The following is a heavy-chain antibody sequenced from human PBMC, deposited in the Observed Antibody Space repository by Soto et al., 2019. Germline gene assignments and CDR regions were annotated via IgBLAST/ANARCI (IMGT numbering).Heavy chain of an antibody. CDR1: GGSFSGYY. CDR3: ARGECSSIYCFTRWALDI. Sequence: QVQLQQWGAGLLKPSETLSLSCAVYGGSFSGYYWTWIRQTPGKGLEWIGEISHSGSTNYKPSLNSRVTMSADPSKSQFSLNLTSVTAADAGVYYCARGECSSIYCFTRWALDIWGQGTVVSVSS. CDR2: ISHSGST. V-gene: IGHV4-34*01. J-gene: IGHJ3*02. D-gene: IGHD2-2*01.